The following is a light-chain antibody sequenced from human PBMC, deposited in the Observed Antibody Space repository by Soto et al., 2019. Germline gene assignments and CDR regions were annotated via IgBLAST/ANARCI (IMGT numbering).Light chain of an antibody. Sequence: QSVLTQPPSVSGAPGQRVTISCTGSSSNIGAGYDVHWYQQLPGTAPKLLIYDNSNRPSGVPDRFSGSKSGTSASLAITGLQAEDEADYYCQSYDSSLSGGVVFGGGTKLTVL. J-gene: IGLJ2*01. V-gene: IGLV1-40*01. CDR3: QSYDSSLSGGVV. CDR1: SSNIGAGYD. CDR2: DNS.